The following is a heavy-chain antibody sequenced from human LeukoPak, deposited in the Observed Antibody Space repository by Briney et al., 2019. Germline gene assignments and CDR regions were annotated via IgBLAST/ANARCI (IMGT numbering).Heavy chain of an antibody. Sequence: PGGSLRLSCAASGFTFSSYGMHWVRQGPGKGLEWVAVISYDGSNKYYADSVKGRFTISRDNSKNTLYLQMNSLRAEDTAVYYCAKEDWPYYYYGIDVWGQGTTVTVSS. D-gene: IGHD3/OR15-3a*01. V-gene: IGHV3-30*18. J-gene: IGHJ6*02. CDR3: AKEDWPYYYYGIDV. CDR2: ISYDGSNK. CDR1: GFTFSSYG.